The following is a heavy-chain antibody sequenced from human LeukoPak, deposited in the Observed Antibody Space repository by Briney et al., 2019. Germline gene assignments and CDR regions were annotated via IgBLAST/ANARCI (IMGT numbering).Heavy chain of an antibody. CDR1: EYTFTGYY. J-gene: IGHJ1*01. Sequence: GASVKVSCKVSEYTFTGYYMHWVRQAPGQGLEWMGRINPNSGDINYAQKFQGRVTMTRDTSISTAYMELSRLRSDDTAVYYCARVEDYYDRTGYLDWGQGTLVTVSS. CDR3: ARVEDYYDRTGYLD. CDR2: INPNSGDI. V-gene: IGHV1-2*06. D-gene: IGHD3-22*01.